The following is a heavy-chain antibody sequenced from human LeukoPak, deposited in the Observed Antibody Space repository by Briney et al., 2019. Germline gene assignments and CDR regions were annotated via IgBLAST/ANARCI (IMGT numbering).Heavy chain of an antibody. CDR3: AKDNERQLVATGY. Sequence: PGGSLRLSCAASGFTFSRYNVNWVRQAPGKGLEWVSSISSSSTSIYCADSVKGRFTISRDNAKNSLYLQMNSLRAEDTALYYCAKDNERQLVATGYWGQGTLVTVSS. V-gene: IGHV3-21*04. CDR2: ISSSSTSI. J-gene: IGHJ4*02. CDR1: GFTFSRYN. D-gene: IGHD6-13*01.